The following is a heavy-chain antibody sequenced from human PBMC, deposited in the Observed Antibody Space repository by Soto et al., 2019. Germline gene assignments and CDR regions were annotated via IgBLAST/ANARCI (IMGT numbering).Heavy chain of an antibody. CDR1: GGTFSDYS. CDR2: FIPFPGTA. CDR3: ARGGSGFSGYASRHWVAP. Sequence: QVQLVQSGAEVKKPGSSVKVSCKAAGGTFSDYSFSWVRQAPGQGLEWMGRFIPFPGTADYAQKFQGRVTLTADXXTXTXXRELTSLRSEDPAVYYCARGGSGFSGYASRHWVAPWGQGTLVTVSS. V-gene: IGHV1-69*08. D-gene: IGHD5-12*01. J-gene: IGHJ5*02.